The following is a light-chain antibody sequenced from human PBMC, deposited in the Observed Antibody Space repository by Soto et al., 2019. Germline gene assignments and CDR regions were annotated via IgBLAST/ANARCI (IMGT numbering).Light chain of an antibody. CDR3: QQLSRYPLT. J-gene: IGKJ4*01. Sequence: DIQMTQSPSSLSTSVGERVTITCQASQDISNSLNWYQQKPGKAPNLLIYEASKLQTGVPSRFSGSGSETEFSLTIRALQPEDFATYYCQQLSRYPLTFGGGTKVDIK. V-gene: IGKV1-33*01. CDR1: QDISNS. CDR2: EAS.